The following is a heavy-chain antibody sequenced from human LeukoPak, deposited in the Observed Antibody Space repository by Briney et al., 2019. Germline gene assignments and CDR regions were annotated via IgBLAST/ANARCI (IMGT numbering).Heavy chain of an antibody. J-gene: IGHJ4*02. CDR2: INHSGST. CDR3: ARGLSAIVY. Sequence: SETLSLTCAVYGGSFSGYYWSWIRQPPGKGLEWIGEINHSGSTNYNPSLKSRVTISVDTSKNQFSLKLSSVTAANTAVYYCARGLSAIVYWGQGTLVTVSS. D-gene: IGHD2-15*01. V-gene: IGHV4-34*01. CDR1: GGSFSGYY.